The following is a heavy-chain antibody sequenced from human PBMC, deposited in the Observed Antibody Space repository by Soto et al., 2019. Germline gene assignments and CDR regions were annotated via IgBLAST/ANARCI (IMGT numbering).Heavy chain of an antibody. CDR1: GFTFSSYS. J-gene: IGHJ4*02. D-gene: IGHD3-22*01. CDR3: ASSLIPYYYDSSGYYSDY. Sequence: EVQLVESGGGLVKPGGSLRLSCAASGFTFSSYSMNWVRQAPGKGLEWVSSISSSSSYIYYADSVKGRFTISRDNAKNSLYLQMNSLRVEDTAVYYCASSLIPYYYDSSGYYSDYWGQGTLVTVSS. V-gene: IGHV3-21*01. CDR2: ISSSSSYI.